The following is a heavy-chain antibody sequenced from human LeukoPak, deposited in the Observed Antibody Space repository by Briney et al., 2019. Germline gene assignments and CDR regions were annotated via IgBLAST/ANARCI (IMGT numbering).Heavy chain of an antibody. V-gene: IGHV3-21*01. Sequence: GGSLRLSCAASGFTFSSYSMNWVRQAPGKGLEWVSSISSSSSYIYYADSVKGRFTISRDNAKNSLYLQMNSLRAEDTAVYYCTTDVVLLWFGESYWGQGTLVTVSS. CDR3: TTDVVLLWFGESY. CDR1: GFTFSSYS. J-gene: IGHJ4*02. CDR2: ISSSSSYI. D-gene: IGHD3-10*01.